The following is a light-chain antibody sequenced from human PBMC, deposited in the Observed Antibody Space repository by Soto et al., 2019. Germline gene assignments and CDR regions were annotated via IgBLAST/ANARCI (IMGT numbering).Light chain of an antibody. CDR3: QQYYSEPT. J-gene: IGKJ4*01. V-gene: IGKV4-1*01. Sequence: DIVMTQSPDSLAASLGERATINCKSSQSVLSTADNLNYLAWYQQKPGQPPKQLFSWASTRKSGVPDRFSGSRSGTEFTLSISSLQAEDVAVYYCQQYYSEPTFGGGTKVEIK. CDR1: QSVLSTADNLNY. CDR2: WAS.